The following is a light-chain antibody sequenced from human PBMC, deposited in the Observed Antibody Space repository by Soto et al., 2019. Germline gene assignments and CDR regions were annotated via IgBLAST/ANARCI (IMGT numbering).Light chain of an antibody. CDR2: DAS. V-gene: IGKV1-33*01. CDR3: QQYDNLPYT. J-gene: IGKJ2*01. CDR1: QSIDKF. Sequence: DIRMTQSPPSLATSVGDTVTITCRASQSIDKFLNWYQQKPGKAPKLLIYDASNLETGVPSRFSGSGSGTDFTFTISSLQPEDIATYYCQQYDNLPYTFGQGTKLEIK.